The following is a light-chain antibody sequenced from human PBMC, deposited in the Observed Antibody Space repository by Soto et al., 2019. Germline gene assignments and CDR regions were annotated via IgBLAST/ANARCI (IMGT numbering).Light chain of an antibody. CDR3: QQYGSSPPYT. V-gene: IGKV3-20*01. Sequence: EVVLTQSPGTLSLSPGERATLSCRASQTVSNNYLAWYQQKPGQAPRLLIFGSSDRATGIPDRFSGSGSGTDFTITISRREHDDFAVYYCQQYGSSPPYTFGQGTKLEIK. CDR1: QTVSNNY. CDR2: GSS. J-gene: IGKJ2*01.